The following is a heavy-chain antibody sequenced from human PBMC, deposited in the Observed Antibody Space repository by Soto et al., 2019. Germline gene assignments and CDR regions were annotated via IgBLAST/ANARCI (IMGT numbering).Heavy chain of an antibody. CDR3: ARCMGFDGSGYAFFDS. D-gene: IGHD3-10*01. CDR2: VSRSSSYI. V-gene: IGHV3-21*01. CDR1: GFTFSGHT. Sequence: EVQLVESGGGLVKPGGSLRLSCAASGFTFSGHTINWVRQAPGKGLEWVSSVSRSSSYIYYAESVKGRFTVSRDDAEKSRYLQMNSLRAEDTAIYYCARCMGFDGSGYAFFDSWGQGTQVTVSS. J-gene: IGHJ4*02.